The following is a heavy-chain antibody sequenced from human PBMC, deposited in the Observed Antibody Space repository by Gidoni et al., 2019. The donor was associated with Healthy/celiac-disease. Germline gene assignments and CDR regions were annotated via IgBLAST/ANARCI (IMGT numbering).Heavy chain of an antibody. CDR3: ARDCSGGSCYSVRDYYYYGMDV. D-gene: IGHD2-15*01. J-gene: IGHJ6*02. CDR1: GGTFSSYA. V-gene: IGHV1-69*17. Sequence: QVQLVQSGAEVKKPVSSVKLSCKASGGTFSSYAISWVRQAPGQGLEWMGGIIPIFGIANYAQKFQGRVTITADKSTSTDYMELSSLRSEDTAVYYCARDCSGGSCYSVRDYYYYGMDVWGQGTTVTVSS. CDR2: IIPIFGIA.